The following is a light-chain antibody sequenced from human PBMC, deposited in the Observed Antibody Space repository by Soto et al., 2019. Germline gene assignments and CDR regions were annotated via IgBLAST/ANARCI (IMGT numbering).Light chain of an antibody. CDR2: GAS. J-gene: IGKJ1*01. V-gene: IGKV3-20*01. CDR3: EQYGASPRT. Sequence: EIVLTQSPGTLSLSPGERATLSCRASQSVRSNYLAWYQQKPGQAPRLLIYGASSRATGIPDRFSGSESGTDFTLTIHRLEPEDVVVYCCEQYGASPRTFGQGTKVEI. CDR1: QSVRSNY.